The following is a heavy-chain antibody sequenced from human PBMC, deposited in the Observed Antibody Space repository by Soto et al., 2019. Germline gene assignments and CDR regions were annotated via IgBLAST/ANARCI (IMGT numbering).Heavy chain of an antibody. V-gene: IGHV3-15*01. J-gene: IGHJ3*02. Sequence: EVQLVESGGGLVKPGGSLRLSCAASGFTFSNAWMSWVRQAPGKGLEWVGRIKSKTDGGTTDYAAPVKGRFTISRDDSKNTVYLQMNSLNTEDTAVYSCTTQYSSGWYVAFDIWGQGTMVTVSS. CDR1: GFTFSNAW. D-gene: IGHD6-19*01. CDR2: IKSKTDGGTT. CDR3: TTQYSSGWYVAFDI.